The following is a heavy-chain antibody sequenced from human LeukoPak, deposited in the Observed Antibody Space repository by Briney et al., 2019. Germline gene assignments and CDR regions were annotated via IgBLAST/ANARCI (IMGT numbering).Heavy chain of an antibody. V-gene: IGHV3-21*01. CDR3: ARDLGASNYYDFWSGFNDAFDI. D-gene: IGHD3-3*01. J-gene: IGHJ3*02. Sequence: GGSLRLSCAASGFTFSSYSMNWVRQAPGKGLEWVSSISSSSSYIYYADSVKGRFTISRDNARNSLYLQMNSLRAEDTAVYYCARDLGASNYYDFWSGFNDAFDIWGQGTMVTVSS. CDR1: GFTFSSYS. CDR2: ISSSSSYI.